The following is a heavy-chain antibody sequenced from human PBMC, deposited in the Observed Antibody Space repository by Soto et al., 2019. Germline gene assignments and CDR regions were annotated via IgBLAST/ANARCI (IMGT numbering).Heavy chain of an antibody. Sequence: ASVKVSCKASGYTFTGYYMHWVRQAPGQGLEWMGWINPNSGGTNYAQKFQGWVTMTRDTSISTAYMELSRLRSDDTAVYYCARENYCGGDCYPGDYYSYGMDVWGQGTTVTVSS. CDR3: ARENYCGGDCYPGDYYSYGMDV. D-gene: IGHD2-21*02. CDR1: GYTFTGYY. CDR2: INPNSGGT. V-gene: IGHV1-2*04. J-gene: IGHJ6*02.